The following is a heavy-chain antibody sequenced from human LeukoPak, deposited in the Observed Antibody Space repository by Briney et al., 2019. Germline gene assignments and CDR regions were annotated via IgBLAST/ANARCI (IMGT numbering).Heavy chain of an antibody. V-gene: IGHV4-59*12. CDR2: IYYSGST. J-gene: IGHJ6*03. CDR3: ATYSGYAYYYYYMDV. D-gene: IGHD5-12*01. CDR1: GGSISSYY. Sequence: SETLSLTCTVSGGSISSYYWSWIRQPPGKGLEWIGNIYYSGSTYYNPSLKSRVTISVDTSKNQFSLKLSSVTAADTAVYYCATYSGYAYYYYYMDVWGKGTTVTVSS.